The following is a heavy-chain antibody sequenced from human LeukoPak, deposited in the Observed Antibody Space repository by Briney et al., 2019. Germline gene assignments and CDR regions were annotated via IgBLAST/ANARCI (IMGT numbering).Heavy chain of an antibody. CDR2: ISSSSSYI. V-gene: IGHV3-21*01. D-gene: IGHD3-22*01. J-gene: IGHJ4*02. CDR1: GFTFSSYS. CDR3: AALKGVYDSSGAAY. Sequence: PGGSLRLSCAASGFTFSSYSMNWVRQAPGKGLEWVSSISSSSSYIYYADSVKGRFTISRDNAKNSLYLQMNSLRAEDTAVYYCAALKGVYDSSGAAYWGQGTLVTVSS.